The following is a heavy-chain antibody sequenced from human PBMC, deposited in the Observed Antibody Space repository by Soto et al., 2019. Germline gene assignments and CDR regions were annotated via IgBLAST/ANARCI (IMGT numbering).Heavy chain of an antibody. D-gene: IGHD3-22*01. J-gene: IGHJ4*02. CDR3: ARDLRDSSGCFDY. CDR1: GGTFSSYT. V-gene: IGHV1-69*08. Sequence: QVQLVQSGAEVKKPGSSVKVSCKASGGTFSSYTISWVRQAPGQGLEWTGRIIPILGIANYAQKFQGRVTITADKSTSTAYMELSSLRSEDTAVYYCARDLRDSSGCFDYWGQGTLVTVSS. CDR2: IIPILGIA.